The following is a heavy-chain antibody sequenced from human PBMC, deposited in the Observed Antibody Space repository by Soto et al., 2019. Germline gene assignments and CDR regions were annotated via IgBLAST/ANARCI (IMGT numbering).Heavy chain of an antibody. CDR3: ARDQWAPATTLDP. CDR1: GYTFTSYA. D-gene: IGHD4-17*01. V-gene: IGHV1-3*01. J-gene: IGHJ5*02. Sequence: ASVKVSCKASGYTFTSYAIHWVRQAPGQRLEWMGWINAGSGNTKYSQKSQGRVTITRDTSASTAYMELSSLSSEDTAVYYCARDQWAPATTLDPWGQGTLVTVAS. CDR2: INAGSGNT.